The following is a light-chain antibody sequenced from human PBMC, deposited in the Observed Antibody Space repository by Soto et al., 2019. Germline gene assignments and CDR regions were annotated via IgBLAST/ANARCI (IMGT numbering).Light chain of an antibody. Sequence: QSALTQPRSVSGSPGQSVTISCTGTTSDVGDYNDVSWYQQHPGKAPKLMIYDVSKRPSGVPDRFSGSKSGNPASLTISGLQAEDEADYYCSSYAGTYTLVFGTGTKLTVL. CDR1: TSDVGDYND. V-gene: IGLV2-11*01. J-gene: IGLJ1*01. CDR3: SSYAGTYTLV. CDR2: DVS.